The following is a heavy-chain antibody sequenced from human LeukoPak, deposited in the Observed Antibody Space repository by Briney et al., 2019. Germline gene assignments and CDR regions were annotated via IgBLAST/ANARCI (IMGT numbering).Heavy chain of an antibody. V-gene: IGHV3-7*05. J-gene: IGHJ4*02. D-gene: IGHD3-22*01. CDR1: GLTLSNYW. Sequence: GGSLRLSCAASGLTLSNYWMTWVRQAPGKGLEWVANINQDGSEKNYVDSVKGRFTISRDNAKNSLYLEMNSLRAGDMGVYYCARDSRGYPYWGQGTLVTVSS. CDR3: ARDSRGYPY. CDR2: INQDGSEK.